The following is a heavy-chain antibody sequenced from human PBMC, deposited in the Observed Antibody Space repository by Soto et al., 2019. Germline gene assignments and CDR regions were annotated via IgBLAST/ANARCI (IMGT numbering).Heavy chain of an antibody. V-gene: IGHV3-7*03. CDR1: GSTFSSYW. J-gene: IGHJ6*02. Sequence: GGSLRLSCAASGSTFSSYWMSWVRQAPGKGLEWVANIKQDGSEKYYVDSVKGRFTISRDNAKNSLYLQMNSLRAEDTAVYYCARDLAYYDFWSGYFGGYYYGMDVWGLGTTVTVSS. D-gene: IGHD3-3*01. CDR2: IKQDGSEK. CDR3: ARDLAYYDFWSGYFGGYYYGMDV.